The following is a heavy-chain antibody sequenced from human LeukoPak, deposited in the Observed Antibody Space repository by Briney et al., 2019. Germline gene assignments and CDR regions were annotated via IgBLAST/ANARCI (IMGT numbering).Heavy chain of an antibody. D-gene: IGHD5-18*01. Sequence: SETLSLTCTVYSGSFSTYYWNWIRQPPGKGLEWIGYIYYSGSTNYNPSLKSRVTISVDTSKNQFSLKLSSVTAADTAVYYCARDSGRVQLFAYYYYMDVWGKGTTVTVSS. CDR2: IYYSGST. J-gene: IGHJ6*03. CDR3: ARDSGRVQLFAYYYYMDV. V-gene: IGHV4-59*01. CDR1: SGSFSTYY.